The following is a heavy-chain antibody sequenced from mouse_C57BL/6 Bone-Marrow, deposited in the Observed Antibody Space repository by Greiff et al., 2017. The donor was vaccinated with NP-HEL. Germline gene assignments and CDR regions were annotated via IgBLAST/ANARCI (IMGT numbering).Heavy chain of an antibody. V-gene: IGHV1-85*01. D-gene: IGHD1-1*01. CDR2: IYPRDGST. J-gene: IGHJ3*01. CDR1: GYTFTSYD. Sequence: QVQLKQSGPELVKPGASVKLSCKASGYTFTSYDINWVQQRPGQGLEWIGWIYPRDGSTKYNEKFKGKATLTVDTSSSTAYMELHSLTSEDSAVYFCARRNYYGSSSWFAYWGQGTLVTVSA. CDR3: ARRNYYGSSSWFAY.